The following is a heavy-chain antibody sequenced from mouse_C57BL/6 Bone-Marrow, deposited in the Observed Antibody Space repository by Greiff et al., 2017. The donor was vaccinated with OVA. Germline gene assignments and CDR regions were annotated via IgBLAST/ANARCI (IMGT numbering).Heavy chain of an antibody. J-gene: IGHJ1*03. D-gene: IGHD1-1*01. CDR1: GYTFTSYG. CDR3: AREKGNYYGSSYWYFDV. CDR2: LYIGNGYT. V-gene: IGHV1-58*01. Sequence: EVQLQQSGAELVRPGSSVKMSCKTSGYTFTSYGINWVKQRPGQGLEWIGYLYIGNGYTEYNEKFKGKATLTSDTSSSTAYMQLSSLTSEDSAIYFCAREKGNYYGSSYWYFDVWGTGTTVTVSS.